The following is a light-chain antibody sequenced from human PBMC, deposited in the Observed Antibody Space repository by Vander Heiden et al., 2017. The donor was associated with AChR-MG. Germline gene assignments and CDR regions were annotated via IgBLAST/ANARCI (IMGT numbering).Light chain of an antibody. CDR3: SSYTSSSTLV. CDR1: SSDVGGYNY. J-gene: IGLJ2*01. Sequence: QPASVSGSPGQSITISCTGTSSDVGGYNYVSWYQQHPGKAPKLMIYEVSNRPSGVSNRFSGSKSGNTASLTISGLQAEDEADYYCSSYTSSSTLVFGGGTKLTVL. V-gene: IGLV2-14*01. CDR2: EVS.